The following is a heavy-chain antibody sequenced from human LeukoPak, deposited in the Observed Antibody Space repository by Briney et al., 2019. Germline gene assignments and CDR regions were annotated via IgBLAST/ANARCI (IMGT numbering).Heavy chain of an antibody. D-gene: IGHD3-3*01. J-gene: IGHJ3*02. Sequence: ASVKVSCKASGYTFTGYYMHWVRQAPGQGLEWMGWINPNSGGTNYAQKFQGRVTMTRDTSISTAYMELSRLRSDDTAVYYCARARLLEWLSKWGGAFDIWGQGTMVTVSS. CDR2: INPNSGGT. CDR1: GYTFTGYY. V-gene: IGHV1-2*02. CDR3: ARARLLEWLSKWGGAFDI.